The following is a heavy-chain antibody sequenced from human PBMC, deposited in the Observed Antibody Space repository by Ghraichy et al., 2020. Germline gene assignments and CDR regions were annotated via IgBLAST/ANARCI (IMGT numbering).Heavy chain of an antibody. CDR2: IYYSGST. V-gene: IGHV4-61*01. CDR3: ARAGLDYGVPFDI. J-gene: IGHJ3*02. D-gene: IGHD4-17*01. CDR1: GGSVSSGSYY. Sequence: SETLSLTCTVSGGSVSSGSYYWSWIRQPPGKGLEWIGYIYYSGSTNYNPSLKSRVTISVDTSKNQFSLKLSSVTAADTAVYYRARAGLDYGVPFDIWGQGTMVTVSS.